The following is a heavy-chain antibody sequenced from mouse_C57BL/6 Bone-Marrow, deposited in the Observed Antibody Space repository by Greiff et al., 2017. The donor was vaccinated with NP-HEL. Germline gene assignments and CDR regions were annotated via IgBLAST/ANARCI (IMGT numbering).Heavy chain of an antibody. Sequence: VQLQESGAELARPGASVKLSCKASGYTFTSYGISWVKQRTGQGLEWIGEIYPRSGNTYYNEKFKGKATLTADKSSRTASKELRCLTSDDSAVYFCAIFDYYGSSYLAWFAYWGQGTLVTVSA. V-gene: IGHV1-81*01. CDR2: IYPRSGNT. CDR3: AIFDYYGSSYLAWFAY. D-gene: IGHD1-1*01. CDR1: GYTFTSYG. J-gene: IGHJ3*01.